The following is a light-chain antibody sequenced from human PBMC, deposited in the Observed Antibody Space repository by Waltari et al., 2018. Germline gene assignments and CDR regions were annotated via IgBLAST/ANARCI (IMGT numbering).Light chain of an antibody. CDR1: QNISSY. Sequence: DIQMTQSPSPLSASVGHRVTITCRASQNISSYLNLYQQKPGKAPKLLIYAASSLQSGVPSRFSGSGSGTDFTLTISSLQPEDFATYYCQQSYSTLMYTFGQGTKLEIK. V-gene: IGKV1-39*01. CDR3: QQSYSTLMYT. CDR2: AAS. J-gene: IGKJ2*01.